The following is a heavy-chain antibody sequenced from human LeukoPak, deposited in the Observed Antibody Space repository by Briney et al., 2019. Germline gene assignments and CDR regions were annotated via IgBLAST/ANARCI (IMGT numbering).Heavy chain of an antibody. CDR1: GFTLSVYY. Sequence: PGGSLRLSCAASGFTLSVYYMTWIRQAPGKGLEWVSYITSAGTTYYADSVKGRFTISRDNAQTSLYPQMNNLRADDTAVYYCARDLGPQRSSPNSGAFDIWGQGTMVTVSS. CDR2: ITSAGTT. J-gene: IGHJ3*02. V-gene: IGHV3-11*04. CDR3: ARDLGPQRSSPNSGAFDI. D-gene: IGHD1-26*01.